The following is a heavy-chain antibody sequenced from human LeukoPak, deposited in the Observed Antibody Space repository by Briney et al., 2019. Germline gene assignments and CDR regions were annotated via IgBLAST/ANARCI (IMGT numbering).Heavy chain of an antibody. D-gene: IGHD4-17*01. CDR3: ARDHGDFVGVRVGFDS. CDR1: GYTFTNYA. CDR2: ISGYNGNT. Sequence: ASVKVSCKASGYTFTNYAISWVRQAPGQGLEWVARISGYNGNTDYAQKVKDRLTVTADTSTAYLETRGLTSDDTAVYYCARDHGDFVGVRVGFDSWGQGTLVTVSS. V-gene: IGHV1-18*01. J-gene: IGHJ4*02.